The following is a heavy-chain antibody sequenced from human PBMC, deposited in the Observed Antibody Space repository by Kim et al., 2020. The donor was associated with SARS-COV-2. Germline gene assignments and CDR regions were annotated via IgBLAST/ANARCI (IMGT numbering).Heavy chain of an antibody. Sequence: YADSVKGRFTISRDNSKNSLYLQMNSLRAEDTALYYCARGPTISDGMDVWGQGTTVTVSS. V-gene: IGHV3-43D*03. D-gene: IGHD2-21*01. CDR3: ARGPTISDGMDV. J-gene: IGHJ6*02.